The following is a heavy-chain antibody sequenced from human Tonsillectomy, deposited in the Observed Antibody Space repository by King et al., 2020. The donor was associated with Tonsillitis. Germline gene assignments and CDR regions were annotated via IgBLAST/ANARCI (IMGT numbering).Heavy chain of an antibody. Sequence: VQLVESGGDYVQPGESLRLSCTVSGFIFSNYGMSWVRQAPGKGPEWVSTISSDGRNTQYADFVKGRFTISRDNSKNTLYLRMTSLSGEDTANYYCTRDVPTQFDYWGPGTLVTVPS. J-gene: IGHJ4*02. CDR1: GFIFSNYG. CDR2: ISSDGRNT. D-gene: IGHD3-10*02. CDR3: TRDVPTQFDY. V-gene: IGHV3-23*04.